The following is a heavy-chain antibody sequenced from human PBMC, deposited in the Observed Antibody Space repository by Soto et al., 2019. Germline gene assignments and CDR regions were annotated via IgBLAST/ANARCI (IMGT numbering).Heavy chain of an antibody. V-gene: IGHV3-21*01. D-gene: IGHD3-22*01. CDR2: ISSGSSYI. CDR3: ATARSLYFDSSGYYYGFDS. CDR1: GFTFSRQS. Sequence: GGSLRLSCAASGFTFSRQSMSWFRQAPWKGLEWVSSISSGSSYINYADSVKGRFTISRDNAKNSLYLQMNSLRAEDTAVYSCATARSLYFDSSGYYYGFDSWGQGTLVTVSS. J-gene: IGHJ4*02.